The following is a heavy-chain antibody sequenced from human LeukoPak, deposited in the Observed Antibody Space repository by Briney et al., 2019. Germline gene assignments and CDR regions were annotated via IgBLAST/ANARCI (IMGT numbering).Heavy chain of an antibody. CDR3: ARTDNVDTAMADAFDI. D-gene: IGHD5-18*01. CDR1: GGSISSSSYY. Sequence: PSETLSLTCTVSGGSISSSSYYWGWIRQPPGKGLEWIGSIHYSGSTNYNPSLKSRVTISVDTSKNQFSLKLSSVTAADTAVYYCARTDNVDTAMADAFDIWGQGTMVTVSS. CDR2: IHYSGST. V-gene: IGHV4-39*07. J-gene: IGHJ3*02.